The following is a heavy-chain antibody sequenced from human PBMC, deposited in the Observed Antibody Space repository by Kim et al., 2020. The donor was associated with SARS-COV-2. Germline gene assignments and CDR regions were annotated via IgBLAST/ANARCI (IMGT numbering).Heavy chain of an antibody. CDR3: ARPGRTYYMDV. V-gene: IGHV3-21*01. Sequence: YYADSVKGRFTLSRDNAKNSLYLQMNSLRAEDTAVYYCARPGRTYYMDVWGRGTTVTVSS. J-gene: IGHJ6*03. D-gene: IGHD1-26*01.